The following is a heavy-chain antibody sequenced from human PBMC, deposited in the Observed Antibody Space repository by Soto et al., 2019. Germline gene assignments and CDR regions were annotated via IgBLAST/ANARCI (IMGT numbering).Heavy chain of an antibody. CDR3: ARATYYYDRSGYLYNFDY. J-gene: IGHJ4*02. CDR1: GGSISTYY. CDR2: IYYTGST. D-gene: IGHD3-22*01. V-gene: IGHV4-59*01. Sequence: SETSLTCTVSGGSISTYYWSWIRQPPGKGLEWIGYIYYTGSTNSNPSLKSRVTISVDTSKNQFSLKLSSVTAADTAVYYCARATYYYDRSGYLYNFDYWGQGTLVTVSS.